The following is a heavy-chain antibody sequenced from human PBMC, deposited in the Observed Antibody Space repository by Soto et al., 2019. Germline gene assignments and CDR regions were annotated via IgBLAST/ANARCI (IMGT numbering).Heavy chain of an antibody. J-gene: IGHJ6*02. CDR1: GFTFSSYS. V-gene: IGHV3-21*01. CDR2: ISSSSSYI. Sequence: PGGSLRLSCAASGFTFSSYSMNWVRQAPGKGLEWVSSISSSSSYIYYADSVKGRFTISRDNAKNSLYLQMNSLRAEDTAVYYCARDRDXYYDSAIRYYYYYGMDVWGQGTTVTVSS. D-gene: IGHD3-22*01. CDR3: ARDRDXYYDSAIRYYYYYGMDV.